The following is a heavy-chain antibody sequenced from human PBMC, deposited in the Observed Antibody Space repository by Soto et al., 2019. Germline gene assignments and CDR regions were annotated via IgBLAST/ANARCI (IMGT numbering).Heavy chain of an antibody. CDR2: INPLGGST. Sequence: ASVKVSCKASGYIFTNYYIHWVRQAPGQGLEWMAIINPLGGSTNYAQKFQGRVTLTRNTSISTAYMELSSLRSEDTAVYYCARRYYDFWSGLYYYYMDVWGKGTTVTVSS. J-gene: IGHJ6*03. D-gene: IGHD3-3*01. V-gene: IGHV1-46*01. CDR3: ARRYYDFWSGLYYYYMDV. CDR1: GYIFTNYY.